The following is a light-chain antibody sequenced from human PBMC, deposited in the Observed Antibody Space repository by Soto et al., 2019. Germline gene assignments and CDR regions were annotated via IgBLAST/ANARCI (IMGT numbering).Light chain of an antibody. CDR3: QSYDSSQSGLYV. CDR2: RNN. J-gene: IGLJ1*01. Sequence: QSVLTQPPSASGTPGQRVTISCSGSSSNIGSNYVYWYQQLPGTAPKLLIYRNNQRPSGVPDRFSGSKSGTSASLAISGLQAEDVADSYCQSYDSSQSGLYVFGTGTKVNVL. V-gene: IGLV1-47*01. CDR1: SSNIGSNY.